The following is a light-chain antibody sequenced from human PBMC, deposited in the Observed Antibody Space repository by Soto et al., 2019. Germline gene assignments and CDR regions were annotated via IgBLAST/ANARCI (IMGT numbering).Light chain of an antibody. Sequence: QSLLTQPPSGSGTTSQSVTSCCTETTSDVGGWNYGSWHQQNPGKAPKLMIYKVSKPPSGVPYRCSGSKSGNPASLTASGLQADDETDYYCSTYAGSNNVVFGGGTK. J-gene: IGLJ2*01. V-gene: IGLV2-8*01. CDR3: STYAGSNNVV. CDR1: TSDVGGWNY. CDR2: KVS.